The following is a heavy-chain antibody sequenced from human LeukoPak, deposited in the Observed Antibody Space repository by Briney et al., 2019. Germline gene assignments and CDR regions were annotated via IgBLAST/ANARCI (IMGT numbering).Heavy chain of an antibody. CDR3: ARGGIAAAGYDPDY. V-gene: IGHV1-2*02. D-gene: IGHD6-13*01. J-gene: IGHJ4*02. CDR1: GYTFTGYY. CDR2: ISPNSGGT. Sequence: ASVKVSCKASGYTFTGYYMHWVRQAPGQGLEWMGWISPNSGGTNYAQKFQGRVTMTRDTSISTAYMELSRLRSDDTAVYYCARGGIAAAGYDPDYWGQGTLVTVSS.